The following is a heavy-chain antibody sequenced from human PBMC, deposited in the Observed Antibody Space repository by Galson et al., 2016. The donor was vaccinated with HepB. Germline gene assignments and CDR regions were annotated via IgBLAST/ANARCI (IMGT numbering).Heavy chain of an antibody. V-gene: IGHV4/OR15-8*01. CDR3: ARVVQSGVWGYFSD. CDR2: ILRPGRA. J-gene: IGHJ4*02. D-gene: IGHD3-16*01. CDR1: GESVSTNRW. Sequence: SETLSLTCVVSGESVSTNRWWSWLRQTPGTGLEWIGEILRPGRANYNPSLKSRVTMSVDSSKNQLSLQIYSVTAADTALYFCARVVQSGVWGYFSDWGQGALVTVSP.